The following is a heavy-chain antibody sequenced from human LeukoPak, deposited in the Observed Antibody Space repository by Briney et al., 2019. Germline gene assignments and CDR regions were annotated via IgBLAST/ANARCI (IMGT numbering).Heavy chain of an antibody. CDR1: YGSINGYF. Sequence: SETLSLTCTLPYGSINGYFWSWVRQTAGKGLEWIGRIDTSGSTNYNASLKSRVTMSVDTSKNQVSLKLTSVTAADTALYFCARDRRSATVNSYYYYYLDVWGKGTTVTVSS. D-gene: IGHD4-11*01. CDR2: IDTSGST. CDR3: ARDRRSATVNSYYYYYLDV. V-gene: IGHV4-4*07. J-gene: IGHJ6*03.